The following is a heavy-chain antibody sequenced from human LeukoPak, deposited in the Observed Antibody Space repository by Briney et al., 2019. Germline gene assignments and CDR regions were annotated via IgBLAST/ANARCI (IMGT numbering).Heavy chain of an antibody. D-gene: IGHD1-26*01. J-gene: IGHJ4*02. CDR1: GGTFSSYA. Sequence: GASVKVSCKASGGTFSSYAISWVRQAPGQGLEWMGGIIPIFGTANYAQKFQGRVTITADESTSTAYMELGSLRSEDTAVYYCARDRDSGSYSFDYWGQGTLVTVSS. CDR3: ARDRDSGSYSFDY. V-gene: IGHV1-69*13. CDR2: IIPIFGTA.